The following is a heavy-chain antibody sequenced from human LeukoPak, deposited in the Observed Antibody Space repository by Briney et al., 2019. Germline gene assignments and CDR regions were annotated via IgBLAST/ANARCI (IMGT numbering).Heavy chain of an antibody. D-gene: IGHD6-19*01. J-gene: IGHJ6*02. CDR2: TYWNGDK. Sequence: SGPTVVKPTQTLXLTCTFSGLSLSTPGVGVVWIRQPPGKALEGLGVTYWNGDKRYKPPLSSRLTITKDTSRNQEVLTMTNMDPVDTGTYYCGHRRQSFDYHGVDVWGQGTTVTVSS. CDR1: GLSLSTPGVG. V-gene: IGHV2-5*01. CDR3: GHRRQSFDYHGVDV.